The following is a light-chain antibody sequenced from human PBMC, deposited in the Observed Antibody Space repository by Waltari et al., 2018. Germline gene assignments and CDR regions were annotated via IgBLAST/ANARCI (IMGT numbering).Light chain of an antibody. CDR1: SSDVGNYNL. V-gene: IGLV2-23*02. Sequence: QSALTQPASVSGSPGQSITVSCTETSSDVGNYNLVSWYQQHPGTAPNLMIYEVSKRPSGVSTRFAGSKSGNTASLTISGLQAEDEADYYCCSYAGIVVFGGGTKLTVL. CDR2: EVS. CDR3: CSYAGIVV. J-gene: IGLJ2*01.